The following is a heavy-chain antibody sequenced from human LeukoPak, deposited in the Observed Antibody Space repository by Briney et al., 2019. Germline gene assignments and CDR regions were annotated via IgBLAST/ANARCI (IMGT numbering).Heavy chain of an antibody. CDR1: GFSFDDYA. Sequence: GGSLRLSYVATGFSFDDYAMHWVRQAPGKGLEWVSGITWNSGSVAYADSVKGRFTISRDNAKNSLSLQMNSLRAEDTAVYYCARETTPDFYYYYMDVWGEGTTVTVSS. D-gene: IGHD1/OR15-1a*01. V-gene: IGHV3-9*01. J-gene: IGHJ6*03. CDR3: ARETTPDFYYYYMDV. CDR2: ITWNSGSV.